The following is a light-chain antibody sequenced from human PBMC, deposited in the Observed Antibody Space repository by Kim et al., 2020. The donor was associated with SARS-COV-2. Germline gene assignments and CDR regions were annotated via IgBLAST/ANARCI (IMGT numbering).Light chain of an antibody. V-gene: IGLV7-43*01. CDR3: LLYYGGAQLV. J-gene: IGLJ3*02. CDR1: TGAVTSGNY. CDR2: GTN. Sequence: QAVVTQEPSLTVSPGGTVTLTCASNTGAVTSGNYPNWFQQKPGQAPRPLIYGTNNRHSWTPARFSGSLLGDKAALTVSGVQPEDEADYHCLLYYGGAQLVFGGGTQLTVL.